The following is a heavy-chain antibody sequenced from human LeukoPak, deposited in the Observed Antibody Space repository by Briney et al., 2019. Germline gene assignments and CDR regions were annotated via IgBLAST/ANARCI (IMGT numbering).Heavy chain of an antibody. D-gene: IGHD4-17*01. CDR1: RGTFSSYA. V-gene: IGHV1-69*05. CDR3: ARRVTMTTVTGGLNWFDP. Sequence: SVKVSCKASRGTFSSYAISWVRQAPGQGLEWMGRIIPIFGTANYAQKFQGRVTITTDESTSTAYMELSSLRSDDTAVYYCARRVTMTTVTGGLNWFDPWGQGTLVTVSS. J-gene: IGHJ5*02. CDR2: IIPIFGTA.